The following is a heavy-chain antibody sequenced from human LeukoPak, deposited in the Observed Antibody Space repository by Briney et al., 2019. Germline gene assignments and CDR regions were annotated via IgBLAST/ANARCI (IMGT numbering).Heavy chain of an antibody. D-gene: IGHD5-12*01. Sequence: SETLSLTCTVSGGSISSGSYYWGWIRQPPGKGLEWIGSIYYRGSTYYNPSLKSRLTISVATSKNQFSLKLSSVTAADTAVYYCARHAVDIVATSVNWFDPWGQGTLVTVSS. CDR3: ARHAVDIVATSVNWFDP. V-gene: IGHV4-39*01. J-gene: IGHJ5*02. CDR2: IYYRGST. CDR1: GGSISSGSYY.